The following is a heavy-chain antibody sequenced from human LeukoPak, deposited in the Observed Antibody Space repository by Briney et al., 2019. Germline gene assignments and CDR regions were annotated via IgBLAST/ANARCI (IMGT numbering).Heavy chain of an antibody. CDR2: ISYDGSTK. CDR3: AKAAMVRGVTYYYYYMDV. V-gene: IGHV3-30*18. J-gene: IGHJ6*03. D-gene: IGHD3-10*01. CDR1: GFTFSTYG. Sequence: GGSLRLSCTASGFTFSTYGMHWVRQAPGKGLEWVTLISYDGSTKYYSDSVKGRFTISRDNSKNTLYLQMNSLRAEDTAVYYRAKAAMVRGVTYYYYYMDVWGKGTTVTISS.